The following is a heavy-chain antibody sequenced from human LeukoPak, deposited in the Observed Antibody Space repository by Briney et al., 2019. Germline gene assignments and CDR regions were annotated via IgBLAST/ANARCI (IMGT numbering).Heavy chain of an antibody. J-gene: IGHJ6*02. Sequence: GASVKVSCKASGFTFTSSAMQWVRQARGQRLEWIGWTVVGSGNTNYAQKFQERVTITRDMSTSTAYMELSSLRSEDTAVYYCAVEVGILTGYYHYGMDVWGQGTTVTVSS. CDR1: GFTFTSSA. CDR2: TVVGSGNT. V-gene: IGHV1-58*02. D-gene: IGHD3-9*01. CDR3: AVEVGILTGYYHYGMDV.